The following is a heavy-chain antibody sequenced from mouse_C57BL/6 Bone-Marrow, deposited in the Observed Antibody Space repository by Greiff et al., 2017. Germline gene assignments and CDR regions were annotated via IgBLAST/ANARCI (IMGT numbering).Heavy chain of an antibody. CDR1: GFTFSSYA. CDR3: ARDNGYYVFDY. J-gene: IGHJ2*01. Sequence: EVQGVESGGGLVKPGGSLKLSCAASGFTFSSYAMSWVRQTPEKRLEWVATISDGGSYTYYPDNVKGRFTISRDNAKNNLYLQMSHLKSEDTAMYYCARDNGYYVFDYGGQGTTLTVAS. V-gene: IGHV5-4*01. CDR2: ISDGGSYT. D-gene: IGHD2-3*01.